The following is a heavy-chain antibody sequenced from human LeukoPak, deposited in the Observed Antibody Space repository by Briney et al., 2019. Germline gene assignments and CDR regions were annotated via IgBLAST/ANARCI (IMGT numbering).Heavy chain of an antibody. CDR3: TSRGFGELQKSYNY. CDR2: IRSKANNYAT. J-gene: IGHJ4*02. D-gene: IGHD3-10*01. Sequence: PGGSLKLSCAASGFTFSGSAMHWVRQASGKGLEWVGRIRSKANNYATEYAASVKGRVTISRDDSKNTAYLQMNSLKTEDTAMYYCTSRGFGELQKSYNYWGQGTLVTVSS. CDR1: GFTFSGSA. V-gene: IGHV3-73*01.